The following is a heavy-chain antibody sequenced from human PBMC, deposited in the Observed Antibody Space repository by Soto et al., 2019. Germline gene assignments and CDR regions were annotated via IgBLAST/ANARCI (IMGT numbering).Heavy chain of an antibody. D-gene: IGHD2-2*01. J-gene: IGHJ6*02. CDR2: IYYSGST. CDR3: ARDRCSSTSCSKTRGYYYYYGMDV. Sequence: PSETLSLTCTVSGGSISSGGYYWSWIRQHPGKGLEWIGYIYYSGSTYYNPSLKSRVTISVDTSKNQFSLKLSSVTAADTAVYYCARDRCSSTSCSKTRGYYYYYGMDVWGQGTTVTVSS. V-gene: IGHV4-31*03. CDR1: GGSISSGGYY.